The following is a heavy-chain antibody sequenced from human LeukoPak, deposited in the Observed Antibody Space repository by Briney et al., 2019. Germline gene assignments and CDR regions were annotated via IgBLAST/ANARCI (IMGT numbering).Heavy chain of an antibody. V-gene: IGHV3-23*01. D-gene: IGHD2-15*01. CDR3: AKGGCRGTCNPLAY. CDR2: CGDSDGST. Sequence: PGGSLRLSCAASGFTFSGSGMSWVRQAPGEGLEWISSCGDSDGSTYYADSLKGRFTISRDNSKNTLYLQMNNLRAEDTAVYYCAKGGCRGTCNPLAYWGQGALVTVSP. CDR1: GFTFSGSG. J-gene: IGHJ4*02.